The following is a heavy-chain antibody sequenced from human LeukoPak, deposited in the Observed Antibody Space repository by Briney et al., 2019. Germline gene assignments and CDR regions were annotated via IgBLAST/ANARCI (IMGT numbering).Heavy chain of an antibody. CDR2: MNPNSGNT. CDR1: GYTFTSYD. V-gene: IGHV1-8*01. CDR3: ARDLRLQQYYFDY. J-gene: IGHJ4*02. D-gene: IGHD5-24*01. Sequence: ASVKVSCKASGYTFTSYDINWVRQATGQGLEWMGWMNPNSGNTGYAQKFQGRVTMTRNTSISTAYMELSSLRSEDTAVYYCARDLRLQQYYFDYWGQETLVTVSS.